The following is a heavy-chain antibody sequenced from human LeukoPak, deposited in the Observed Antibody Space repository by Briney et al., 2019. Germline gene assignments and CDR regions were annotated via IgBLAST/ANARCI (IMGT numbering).Heavy chain of an antibody. CDR2: ISYDGSNK. J-gene: IGHJ3*02. Sequence: GRSLRLSCAASGFTFSSYGMHWVRQAPGKGLEWVAVISYDGSNKYYADSVKGRFTISRDNSKNTLYLQMNSLRAEDTAVYYCARTLTAADAFDIWGQGTMVTVSS. CDR1: GFTFSSYG. V-gene: IGHV3-30*03. CDR3: ARTLTAADAFDI. D-gene: IGHD6-13*01.